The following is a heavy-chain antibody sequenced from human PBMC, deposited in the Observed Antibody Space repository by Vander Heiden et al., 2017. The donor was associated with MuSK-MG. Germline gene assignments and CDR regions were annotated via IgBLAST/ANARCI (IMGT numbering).Heavy chain of an antibody. D-gene: IGHD6-6*01. J-gene: IGHJ4*02. CDR3: ARSVASRLDY. CDR1: GGSISSGGYY. V-gene: IGHV4-31*03. Sequence: QVQLQESGPRLVTPLQTLSLSCTVSGGSISSGGYYWSWIRQHPGKGLEWIGYIYNTGSAYYNPSLKSRVTISVDTSENQFSLRLSSVTAADTAVYYCARSVASRLDYWGQGTQVTVSS. CDR2: IYNTGSA.